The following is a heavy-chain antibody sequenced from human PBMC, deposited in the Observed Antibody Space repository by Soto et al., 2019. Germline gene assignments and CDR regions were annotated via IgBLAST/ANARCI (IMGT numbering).Heavy chain of an antibody. CDR2: ISYDGSNK. Sequence: QVQLVESGGGVVQPGRSLRLSCAASGFTFSSYGMHWVRQAPGKGLEWVAVISYDGSNKYYADSVKGRFTISRDNSKNTLYLQMNSLRAEDTAVYYYAKDLGLFGVLMVYALDYWGQGTLVTVSS. J-gene: IGHJ4*02. CDR1: GFTFSSYG. D-gene: IGHD2-8*01. V-gene: IGHV3-30*18. CDR3: AKDLGLFGVLMVYALDY.